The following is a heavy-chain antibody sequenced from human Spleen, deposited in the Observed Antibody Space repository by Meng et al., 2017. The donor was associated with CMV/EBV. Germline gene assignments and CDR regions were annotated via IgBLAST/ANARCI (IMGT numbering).Heavy chain of an antibody. Sequence: GESLKISCAASGFMFSAYHIHWVRQAPGKGLEWVAFISFDGIREYYADSVQGRFAVSRDNSENTVYLHMNTLRGEDTAVYYRVKESPDTYRLDYWGQGTLVTVSS. V-gene: IGHV3-30*02. CDR3: VKESPDTYRLDY. CDR1: GFMFSAYH. J-gene: IGHJ4*02. D-gene: IGHD1-14*01. CDR2: ISFDGIRE.